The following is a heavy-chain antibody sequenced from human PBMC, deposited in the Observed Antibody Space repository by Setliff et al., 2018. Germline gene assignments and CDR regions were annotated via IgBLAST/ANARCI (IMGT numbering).Heavy chain of an antibody. CDR3: ARDLLGGQGRTFDL. D-gene: IGHD1-26*01. CDR2: INPNTGGT. CDR1: GYTFSDYY. J-gene: IGHJ4*02. Sequence: ASVKVSCKASGYTFSDYYMHWIRQAPGQGPEWMGCINPNTGGTRFAQKFQFGVTMTADKAITTAYMELTRLTSDDTAMYYCARDLLGGQGRTFDLWGQGTLVTVSS. V-gene: IGHV1-2*02.